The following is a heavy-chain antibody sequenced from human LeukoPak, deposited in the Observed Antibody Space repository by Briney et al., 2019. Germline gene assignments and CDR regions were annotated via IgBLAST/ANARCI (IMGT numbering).Heavy chain of an antibody. V-gene: IGHV1-2*02. Sequence: ASVKVSCKASGGTFSSYAISWVRQAPGQGLEWMGWINPNSGGTNYAQKFQGRVTMTRDTSISTAYMELSRLRSDDTAVYYCARSIAARPGWYFDLWGRGTLVTVSS. CDR3: ARSIAARPGWYFDL. J-gene: IGHJ2*01. CDR1: GGTFSSYA. CDR2: INPNSGGT. D-gene: IGHD6-6*01.